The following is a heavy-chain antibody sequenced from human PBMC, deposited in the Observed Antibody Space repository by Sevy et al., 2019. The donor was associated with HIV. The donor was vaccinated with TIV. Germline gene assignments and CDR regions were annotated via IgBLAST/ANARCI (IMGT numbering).Heavy chain of an antibody. J-gene: IGHJ4*02. D-gene: IGHD3-16*02. CDR3: ARSSLRLGELSLDRY. V-gene: IGHV3-30-3*01. CDR1: GFTFSSYA. CDR2: ISYDGSNK. Sequence: GGSLRLSCAASGFTFSSYAMHWVRQAPGKELEWVAVISYDGSNKYYADSVKGRFTISRDNSKNTLYLQMNSLRAEDTAVYYCARSSLRLGELSLDRYWGQGTLVTVSS.